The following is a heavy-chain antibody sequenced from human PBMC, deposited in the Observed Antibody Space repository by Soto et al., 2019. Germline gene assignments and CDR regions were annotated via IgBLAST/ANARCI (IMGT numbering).Heavy chain of an antibody. J-gene: IGHJ4*02. CDR1: GFTFSSYG. CDR2: ISYDGSNK. V-gene: IGHV3-30*03. D-gene: IGHD3-3*01. Sequence: GGSLRLSCAASGFTFSSYGMHWVRQAPGKGLEWVAVISYDGSNKYYADSVKGRFTISRDNSKNTLYLQMNSLRAEDTAVYYCASLTIFGVPGSLDYWGQGTLVTVSS. CDR3: ASLTIFGVPGSLDY.